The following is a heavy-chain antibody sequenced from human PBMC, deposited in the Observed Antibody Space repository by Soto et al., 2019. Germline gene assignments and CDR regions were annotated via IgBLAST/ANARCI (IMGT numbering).Heavy chain of an antibody. CDR3: ARDNWNYVSAFDI. V-gene: IGHV3-33*01. Sequence: QVQLVESGGGVVQPGRSLRLSCAASGFTFSNYGMHWARQAPGKGLEWVAVIWSDGSNKYYADSVKGRFTISRDNSKNTLYLQMNSLRAEDTAVYYCARDNWNYVSAFDIWGQGTMVTVSS. CDR2: IWSDGSNK. D-gene: IGHD1-7*01. CDR1: GFTFSNYG. J-gene: IGHJ3*02.